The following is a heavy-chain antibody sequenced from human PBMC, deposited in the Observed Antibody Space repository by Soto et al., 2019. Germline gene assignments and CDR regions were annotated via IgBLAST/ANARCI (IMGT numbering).Heavy chain of an antibody. CDR2: ISGSGGST. D-gene: IGHD3-22*01. J-gene: IGHJ6*02. CDR1: TFTFKLYA. CDR3: AKGIAMILVVARNGMDV. Sequence: EGQLLESGGGLVQPGGSLRLSCVASTFTFKLYAMTWVRQAPGKGLEWVSGISGSGGSTYYTASVKGRFTISRDNSKNTLYLQMNSLSVEDTAVYYCAKGIAMILVVARNGMDVWGQGTKVTVSS. V-gene: IGHV3-23*01.